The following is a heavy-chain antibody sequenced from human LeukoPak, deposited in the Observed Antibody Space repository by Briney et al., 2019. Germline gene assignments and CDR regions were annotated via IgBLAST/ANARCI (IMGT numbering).Heavy chain of an antibody. CDR3: ARARGSGSYYLFDY. CDR2: ISYDGSNK. J-gene: IGHJ4*02. D-gene: IGHD3-10*01. Sequence: GRSLRLYCAASGFTFSSYAMHWVCQAPGKGLEWVAVISYDGSNKYYADSVKGRFTISRDNSKNTLYLQMNSLRAGDTAVYYCARARGSGSYYLFDYWGQGTLVTVSS. V-gene: IGHV3-30*04. CDR1: GFTFSSYA.